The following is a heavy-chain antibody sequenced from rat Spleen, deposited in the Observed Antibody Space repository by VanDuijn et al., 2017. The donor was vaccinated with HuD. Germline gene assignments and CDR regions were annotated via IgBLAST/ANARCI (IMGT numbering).Heavy chain of an antibody. V-gene: IGHV5-7*01. Sequence: EVQLVESGGGLVQPGRSMKLSCAASGFTFSHYDMAWVRQAPKKGLEWVATISYDGRTTNHRDSVQGRFTISRDNAKSTLYLQMDSLRSEDTATYYCTRHDNIGTANWFAYWGQGTLVTVSS. CDR2: ISYDGRTT. CDR1: GFTFSHYD. J-gene: IGHJ3*01. D-gene: IGHD1-5*01. CDR3: TRHDNIGTANWFAY.